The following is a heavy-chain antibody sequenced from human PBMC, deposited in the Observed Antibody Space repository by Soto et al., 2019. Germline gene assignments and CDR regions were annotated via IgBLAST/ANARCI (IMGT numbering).Heavy chain of an antibody. CDR2: VTGSGGST. V-gene: IGHV3-23*04. J-gene: IGHJ4*02. Sequence: EVQLAESGGGLVQPGGSLRLSCAATGFTFRNFAMSWVRQAPGKGLEWVSLVTGSGGSTFHAASVKGRFIMSRDNAKDTMYLQMNSLRAEDTAVYYCARAREFSGSGFDYWGQGTLDTVSS. D-gene: IGHD3-10*01. CDR1: GFTFRNFA. CDR3: ARAREFSGSGFDY.